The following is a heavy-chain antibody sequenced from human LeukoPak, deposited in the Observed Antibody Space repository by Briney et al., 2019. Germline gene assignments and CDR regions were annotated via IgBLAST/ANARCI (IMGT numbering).Heavy chain of an antibody. J-gene: IGHJ6*02. V-gene: IGHV3-13*04. CDR1: GFTFSSYD. Sequence: GGSLRLSCAASGFTFSSYDMHWVRQVTGKRLEWVSAIGIAGDTYYLDSVKGRFTISRDNSKNTLYLQMNSLRAEDTAVYYCAKDEGDVWGRGTTVTVSS. CDR3: AKDEGDV. CDR2: IGIAGDT.